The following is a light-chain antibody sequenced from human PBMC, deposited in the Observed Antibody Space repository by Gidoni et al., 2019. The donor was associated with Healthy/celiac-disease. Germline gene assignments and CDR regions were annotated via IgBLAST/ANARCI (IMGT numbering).Light chain of an antibody. CDR1: QSVSSSY. CDR3: QQYGSSPPYT. J-gene: IGKJ2*01. V-gene: IGKV3-20*01. Sequence: DIVLTQSPGTLSLSPGERATLSCRASQSVSSSYLAWYQQKPGQAPRLLIYGASSRATGIPDRFSGSGSGTDFTLTISRLELEDFAVYYCQQYGSSPPYTFXQXTKLEIK. CDR2: GAS.